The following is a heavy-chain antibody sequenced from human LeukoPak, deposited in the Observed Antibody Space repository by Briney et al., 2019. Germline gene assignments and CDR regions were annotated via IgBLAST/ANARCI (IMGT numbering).Heavy chain of an antibody. CDR1: GFTFSSYA. CDR2: ISYDGSNK. Sequence: GGSLRLSCAASGFTFSSYAMHWVRQAPGKGLEWVAVISYDGSNKYYADSVKGRFTISRDNSKNTLYLQMNSLRAEDTAVYYCAKSGGSSSSWYYFDYWGQGTLVTVSS. J-gene: IGHJ4*02. D-gene: IGHD6-13*01. V-gene: IGHV3-30-3*02. CDR3: AKSGGSSSSWYYFDY.